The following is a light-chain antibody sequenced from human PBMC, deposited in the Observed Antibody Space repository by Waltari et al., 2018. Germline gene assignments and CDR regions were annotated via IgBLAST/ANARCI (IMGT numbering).Light chain of an antibody. J-gene: IGKJ4*01. CDR1: QSINNY. CDR2: DAS. Sequence: EIVLTQSPATLSLSPGERATLSCRASQSINNYLAWYQQKPGQVPRLLIYDASNTATGIPARFSGSRSGADFTLIISSLEPEDFAVYYCHQRSNWPLTFGGGTKVEIK. V-gene: IGKV3-11*01. CDR3: HQRSNWPLT.